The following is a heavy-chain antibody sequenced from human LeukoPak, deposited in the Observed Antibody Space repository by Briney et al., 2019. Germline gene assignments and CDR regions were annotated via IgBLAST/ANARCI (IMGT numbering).Heavy chain of an antibody. J-gene: IGHJ4*02. CDR3: ARAYYNASNGYYFVGASPFDY. CDR2: IKQRGSKK. Sequence: GGSLRLSCAASGCTFSNYWMNWIRQAPGGGLEWVANIKQRGSKKYYVDSVKGRFTISRDNAKNSVYLQMNGLRAEDTAVYYCARAYYNASNGYYFVGASPFDYWGQGTLVTVSS. CDR1: GCTFSNYW. V-gene: IGHV3-7*01. D-gene: IGHD3-22*01.